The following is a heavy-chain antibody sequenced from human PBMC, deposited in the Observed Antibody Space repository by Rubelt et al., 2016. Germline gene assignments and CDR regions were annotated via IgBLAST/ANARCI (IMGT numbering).Heavy chain of an antibody. V-gene: IGHV4-34*01. J-gene: IGHJ5*02. Sequence: QVQLQQWGAGLLKPSETLSLTCAVYGGSFSGYYWSWIRQPPGKGLEWIGEINHSGSTNYNPSLKSGVTISGATSKNQFSLKLSSVTAADTAVYYCARRYSSTRVWFDPWGQGTLVTVSS. CDR3: ARRYSSTRVWFDP. D-gene: IGHD6-13*01. CDR2: INHSGST. CDR1: GGSFSGYY.